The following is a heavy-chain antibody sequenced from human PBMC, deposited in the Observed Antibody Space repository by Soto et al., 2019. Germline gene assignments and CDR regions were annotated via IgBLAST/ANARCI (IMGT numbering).Heavy chain of an antibody. CDR2: IYATGTA. D-gene: IGHD1-1*01. CDR3: VRDGTKTLRDWFDP. V-gene: IGHV4-4*07. CDR1: GASISGFY. J-gene: IGHJ5*02. Sequence: SETLSLTCTVSGASISGFYWSWIRKSAGKGLEWIGRIYATGTADYNPSLKSRVMMSVDTSKKQFSLKLRSVTAADTAVYYCVRDGTKTLRDWFDPWGQGISVTAPQ.